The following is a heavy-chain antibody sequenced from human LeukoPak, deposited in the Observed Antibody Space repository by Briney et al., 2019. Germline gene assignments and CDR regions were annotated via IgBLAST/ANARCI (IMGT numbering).Heavy chain of an antibody. Sequence: GRSLRLSCAASGFRFDDYAMHWVRQAPGKGLEWVSSINWNSGSLGYADSVKGRFTISRDNAKKSLYLQMNSLRGEDTGLYYCAKDTGAFYYYTMDVWGQGTTVTVSS. V-gene: IGHV3-9*01. CDR1: GFRFDDYA. CDR3: AKDTGAFYYYTMDV. J-gene: IGHJ6*02. CDR2: INWNSGSL. D-gene: IGHD3-10*01.